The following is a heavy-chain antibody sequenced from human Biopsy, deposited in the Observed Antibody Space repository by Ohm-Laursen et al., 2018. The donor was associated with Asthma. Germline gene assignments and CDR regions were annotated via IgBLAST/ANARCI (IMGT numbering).Heavy chain of an antibody. CDR3: ARRITIFGVVQKDHGMDA. V-gene: IGHV4-59*04. D-gene: IGHD3-3*01. J-gene: IGHJ6*02. CDR1: GGSISSYY. CDR2: ISYVGKT. Sequence: SGTLSLTCTVSGGSISSYYWSWIRQAPGKGLEWIGYISYVGKTSYNPSLKNRDTISRDTSKNRFSLRLTPVTAADTAVYFCARRITIFGVVQKDHGMDAWGQGTTVIVSS.